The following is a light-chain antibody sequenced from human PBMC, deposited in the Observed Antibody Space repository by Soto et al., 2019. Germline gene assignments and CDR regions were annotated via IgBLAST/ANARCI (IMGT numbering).Light chain of an antibody. CDR3: QQRSNWPRT. CDR1: QSVSSY. J-gene: IGKJ1*01. CDR2: DAS. Sequence: EIVLTQSPATLSLSPGERATLSCRASQSVSSYLAWYQQKPGQAPRLLIYDASNRATGIPARFSGSGCGTDFTLTISSLEPEDFAVYECQQRSNWPRTFGQGTKVEIK. V-gene: IGKV3-11*01.